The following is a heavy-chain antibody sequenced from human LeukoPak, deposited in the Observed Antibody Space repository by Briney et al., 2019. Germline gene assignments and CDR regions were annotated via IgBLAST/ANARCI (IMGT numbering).Heavy chain of an antibody. V-gene: IGHV1-2*02. CDR1: GYTFTGYY. CDR2: INPNSGGT. J-gene: IGHJ6*03. Sequence: GASVKVSCKASGYTFTGYYMHWVRQAPGQGLEWMGWINPNSGGTNYAQKFQGRVTMTRDTSISTAYMELSRLRSDDTAVYYCARDERYFDWLGYGYYYYMDVWGKGPTVTISS. D-gene: IGHD3-9*01. CDR3: ARDERYFDWLGYGYYYYMDV.